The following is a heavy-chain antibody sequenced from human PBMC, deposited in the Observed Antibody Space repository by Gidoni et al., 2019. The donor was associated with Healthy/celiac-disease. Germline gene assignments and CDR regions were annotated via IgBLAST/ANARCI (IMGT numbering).Heavy chain of an antibody. CDR3: AREPQWAIFDY. CDR2: ISSSSSYI. J-gene: IGHJ4*02. CDR1: GFPFSSYS. Sequence: EVQLVESGGGLVKPGGSLRLSWAASGFPFSSYSMNWVPQAPGKGLELVSSISSSSSYIYYADSVKGRFTISRDNAKNSLYLQMNSLRAEDTAVYYCAREPQWAIFDYWGQGTLVTVSS. V-gene: IGHV3-21*01. D-gene: IGHD1-26*01.